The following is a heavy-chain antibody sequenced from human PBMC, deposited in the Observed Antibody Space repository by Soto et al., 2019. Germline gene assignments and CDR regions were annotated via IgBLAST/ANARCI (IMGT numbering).Heavy chain of an antibody. J-gene: IGHJ5*02. Sequence: QVQLVQSGAEVKKPGASVKVSCKASGYTFTSYGISWVRQAPGQGLEWMGWISAYNANPNYAQKFQGRVTMNTDTSVTTANMALSNQRSVNTGGYYCTRDHLQVAAVALIDVWGQGTLVNVSS. D-gene: IGHD6-13*01. V-gene: IGHV1-18*01. CDR1: GYTFTSYG. CDR2: ISAYNANP. CDR3: TRDHLQVAAVALIDV.